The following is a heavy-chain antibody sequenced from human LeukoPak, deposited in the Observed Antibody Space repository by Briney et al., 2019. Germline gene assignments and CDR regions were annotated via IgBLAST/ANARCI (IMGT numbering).Heavy chain of an antibody. CDR3: AKDLGGIAAAGPPDY. D-gene: IGHD6-13*01. V-gene: IGHV3-23*01. CDR2: ISGSGGST. Sequence: PGRSLRLSCAASGFTFSSYGMHWVRQAPGKGLEWVSAISGSGGSTYYADSVKGRFTISRDNSKNTLYLQMNSLRAEDTAVYYCAKDLGGIAAAGPPDYWGQGTLVTVSS. CDR1: GFTFSSYG. J-gene: IGHJ4*02.